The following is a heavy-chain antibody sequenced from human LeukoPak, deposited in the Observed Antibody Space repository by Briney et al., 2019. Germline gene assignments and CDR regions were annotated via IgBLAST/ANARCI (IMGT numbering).Heavy chain of an antibody. J-gene: IGHJ5*02. CDR2: IYYSGST. CDR1: GGSISSYY. D-gene: IGHD5-24*01. V-gene: IGHV4-59*08. CDR3: ARRREMARLGGFDP. Sequence: PSETLSLTCTVSGGSISSYYWNWIRQPPGRGLEWIGYIYYSGSTNYNPSLKSRVTISVDTSKNQFSLKLSSVTAADTAVYYCARRREMARLGGFDPWGQGTLVTVSS.